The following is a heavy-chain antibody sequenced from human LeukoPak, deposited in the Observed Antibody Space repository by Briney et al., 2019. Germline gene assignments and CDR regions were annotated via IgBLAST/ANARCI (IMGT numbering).Heavy chain of an antibody. Sequence: GGSLRLSCAASGFAFSSYGMHWVRQAPGKGLEWVAVISYDGSNKYYADSVKGRFTISRDNSKNTLYLQMNSLRAEDTAVYYCARGGDGYTLRYWGQGALVTVSS. CDR1: GFAFSSYG. D-gene: IGHD5-24*01. CDR3: ARGGDGYTLRY. J-gene: IGHJ4*02. CDR2: ISYDGSNK. V-gene: IGHV3-30*03.